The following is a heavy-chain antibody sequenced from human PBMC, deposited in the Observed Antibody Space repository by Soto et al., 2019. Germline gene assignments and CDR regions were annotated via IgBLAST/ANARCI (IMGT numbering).Heavy chain of an antibody. CDR1: GYTFTDYY. Sequence: ASVKVSCKTSGYTFTDYYIHWVRQAPGQGLECMGWINPKSGDTNYAQRFQGRVTMTRDTSISTAYMEVSRLRSDDTAVYYCARSVSFITPRPDYWGQGTLVTVSS. V-gene: IGHV1-2*02. CDR3: ARSVSFITPRPDY. CDR2: INPKSGDT. D-gene: IGHD6-6*01. J-gene: IGHJ4*02.